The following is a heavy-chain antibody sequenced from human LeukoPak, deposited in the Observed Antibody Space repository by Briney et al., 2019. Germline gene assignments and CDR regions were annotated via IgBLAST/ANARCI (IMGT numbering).Heavy chain of an antibody. CDR2: ISYDGSNK. V-gene: IGHV3-30-3*01. D-gene: IGHD1-26*01. CDR3: ARDHGSYYYFDY. J-gene: IGHJ4*02. CDR1: GFTFSSYA. Sequence: PGRSLRLSCAASGFTFSSYAMHWVRQAPGKGLEWVAVISYDGSNKYYADSVKGRFTISRDNSKNTLYRQMNSLRAEDTAVYYCARDHGSYYYFDYWGQGTLVTVSS.